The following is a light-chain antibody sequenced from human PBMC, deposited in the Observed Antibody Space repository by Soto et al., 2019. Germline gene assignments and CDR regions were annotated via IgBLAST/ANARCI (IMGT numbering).Light chain of an antibody. J-gene: IGKJ1*01. CDR2: KAS. CDR3: QQYIIYSRT. V-gene: IGKV1-5*03. CDR1: QTISSW. Sequence: DIQMTQSPSTLSGSVGDRVTITCRASQTISSWLAWYQQKPGKAPKLLIYKASTLKSGVPSRFSGSGSGTEFTLTISSLQPDDFATYYCQQYIIYSRTFGQGTKVDI.